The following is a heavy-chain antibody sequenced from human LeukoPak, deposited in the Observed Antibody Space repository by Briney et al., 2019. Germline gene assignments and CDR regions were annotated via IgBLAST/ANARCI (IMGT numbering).Heavy chain of an antibody. Sequence: GGSLRLSCSASEFTFSNYAMHWVRQGPGKGLEYVSAITNNGASTYYADSVKGRFTISRDNSKNTLYLQMNSLRAEDTAVYYCARVSHGITMVRGSSSYWGQGTLVTVSS. CDR2: ITNNGAST. D-gene: IGHD3-10*01. J-gene: IGHJ4*02. V-gene: IGHV3-64*04. CDR3: ARVSHGITMVRGSSSY. CDR1: EFTFSNYA.